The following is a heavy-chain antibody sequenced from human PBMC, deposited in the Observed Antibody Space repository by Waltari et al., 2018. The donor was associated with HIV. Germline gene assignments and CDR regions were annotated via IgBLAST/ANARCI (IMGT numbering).Heavy chain of an antibody. CDR1: GFTFSSYE. J-gene: IGHJ3*02. D-gene: IGHD3-10*01. Sequence: EVQVVESGGGLVQPGGSLRLSCAASGFTFSSYELNWVRQAPGKGLEWVSYISSSVSTIYFADSVKGRFTMSRDNAKNSLYLRMNSLRAEDTAVYYCARAFMIRGTGAFDIWGQGTMVTVSS. CDR2: ISSSVSTI. V-gene: IGHV3-48*03. CDR3: ARAFMIRGTGAFDI.